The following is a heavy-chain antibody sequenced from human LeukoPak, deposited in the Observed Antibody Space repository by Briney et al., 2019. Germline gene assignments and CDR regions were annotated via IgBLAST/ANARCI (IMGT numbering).Heavy chain of an antibody. CDR1: GGSFSGYY. J-gene: IGHJ4*02. D-gene: IGHD6-13*01. CDR2: INHSGST. Sequence: PSETLSLTCAVYGGSFSGYYWSWIRQPPGKGLGWIGEINHSGSTNYNPSLKSRVTISVDTSKNQFSLKLSSVTAADTAVYYCARGKGAAAGRYGESDYWGQGTLVTVSS. V-gene: IGHV4-34*01. CDR3: ARGKGAAAGRYGESDY.